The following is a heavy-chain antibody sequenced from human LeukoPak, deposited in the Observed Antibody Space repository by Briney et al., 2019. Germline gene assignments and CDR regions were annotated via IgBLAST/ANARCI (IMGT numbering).Heavy chain of an antibody. J-gene: IGHJ4*02. CDR2: ISAYNGNR. CDR3: ARDEGAMGGY. V-gene: IGHV1-18*01. D-gene: IGHD5-18*01. CDR1: GYTFTRYG. Sequence: GASVKVSCKASGYTFTRYGISWVRQAPGQGLEWVGWISAYNGNRNYVQKLQGRVTMTTDTSTNTAYMELRSLRSDDTAVYYCARDEGAMGGYWGQGTLVTVSS.